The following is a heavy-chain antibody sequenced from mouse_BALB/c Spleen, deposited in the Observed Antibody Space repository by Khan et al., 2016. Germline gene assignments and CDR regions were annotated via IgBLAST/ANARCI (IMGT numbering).Heavy chain of an antibody. J-gene: IGHJ4*01. CDR3: AKLTGTSEAMEY. D-gene: IGHD4-1*01. Sequence: VQLQESGAELVRPGSSVKISCKASGYAFSSYWMNWVKQRPGQGLEWIGQIYPGNGDTNYNGKFKGKATLTADKSSSTAYMQLSSLTSEDSAVXFCAKLTGTSEAMEYGGQGTSVTGSS. CDR2: IYPGNGDT. CDR1: GYAFSSYW. V-gene: IGHV1-80*01.